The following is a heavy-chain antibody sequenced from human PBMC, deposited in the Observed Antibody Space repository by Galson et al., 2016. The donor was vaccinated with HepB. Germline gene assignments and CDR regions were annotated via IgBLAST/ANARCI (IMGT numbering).Heavy chain of an antibody. CDR1: GFNFRDHF. V-gene: IGHV3-11*06. Sequence: SLRLSCAVSGFNFRDHFMTWIRQAPGKGLEWVSSIMTRSTFTYHADSVKGRFSTSRDNSKNSLYLQMTSLRVEDTAVYYCARIGGYDSWGRGTLVTVSS. CDR3: ARIGGYDS. J-gene: IGHJ5*02. CDR2: IMTRSTFT. D-gene: IGHD5-12*01.